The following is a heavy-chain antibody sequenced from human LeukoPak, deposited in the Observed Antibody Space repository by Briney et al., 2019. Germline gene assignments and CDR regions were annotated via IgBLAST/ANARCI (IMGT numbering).Heavy chain of an antibody. Sequence: SETLSLTCTVSGGSISSGGYYWSWIRQHPGKGLEWIGYIYYSGSTYYNPSLKSRVTISVDTTKNQCSLKLSSVTAADTAVYYCARDSIVGATWGQGTLVTVSS. D-gene: IGHD1-26*01. CDR2: IYYSGST. J-gene: IGHJ4*02. V-gene: IGHV4-31*03. CDR1: GGSISSGGYY. CDR3: ARDSIVGAT.